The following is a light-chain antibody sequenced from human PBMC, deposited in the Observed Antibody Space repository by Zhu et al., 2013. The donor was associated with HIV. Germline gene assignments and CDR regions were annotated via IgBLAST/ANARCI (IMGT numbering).Light chain of an antibody. CDR1: QSVSSNY. CDR2: GAS. J-gene: IGKJ3*01. CDR3: QQRSNWLFT. Sequence: EIVLTQSPDTLSLSPGERATLSCRASQSVSSNYLAWYRQKPGQAPSLLIYGASTRATGVPVRFSGSGSGTDFTLTISSLEPEDFAVYYCQQRSNWLFTFGPGTKRGYQT. V-gene: IGKV3D-20*02.